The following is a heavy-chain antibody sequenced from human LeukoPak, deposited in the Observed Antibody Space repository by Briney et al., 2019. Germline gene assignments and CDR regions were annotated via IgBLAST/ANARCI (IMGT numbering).Heavy chain of an antibody. J-gene: IGHJ4*02. D-gene: IGHD2-2*01. CDR1: GFTFSAYE. CDR3: ARDLGSTSCCDY. CDR2: INWNGGST. Sequence: GGSLRLSCAASGFTFSAYEMNWVRQAPGKGLEWVSGINWNGGSTGYADSVKGRFTISRDNAKNSLYLQMNSLRAEDTALYYCARDLGSTSCCDYWGQGTLVTVSS. V-gene: IGHV3-20*04.